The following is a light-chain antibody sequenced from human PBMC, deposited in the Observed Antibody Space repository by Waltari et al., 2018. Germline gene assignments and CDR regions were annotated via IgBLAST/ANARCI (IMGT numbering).Light chain of an antibody. CDR1: SGSIASNY. CDR2: EEN. V-gene: IGLV6-57*02. Sequence: NFMLTQPHSVSESPGKTVTISCTGSSGSIASNYVQWYQQRPGSAPTTVIYEENQRPSGVPDRFSGSIDSSSNSASLTISGLKTEDEADYYCQSYDSSTLVFGGGTKLTVL. J-gene: IGLJ2*01. CDR3: QSYDSSTLV.